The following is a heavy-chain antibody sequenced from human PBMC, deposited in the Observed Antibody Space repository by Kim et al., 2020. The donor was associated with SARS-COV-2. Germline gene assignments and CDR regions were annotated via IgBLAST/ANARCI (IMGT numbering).Heavy chain of an antibody. V-gene: IGHV4-61*01. CDR2: ISYTGST. J-gene: IGHJ6*02. Sequence: SETLSLICTVSGGSVSSGNYYWSWIRQPPGRGLEYIGYISYTGSTNYNPSLKSRVTISVDTSKNQFSLKLSSVTAADTAVYYCARDKPPPSGYYYNGMDVWGQGTTVTVSS. CDR1: GGSVSSGNYY. CDR3: ARDKPPPSGYYYNGMDV. D-gene: IGHD6-6*01.